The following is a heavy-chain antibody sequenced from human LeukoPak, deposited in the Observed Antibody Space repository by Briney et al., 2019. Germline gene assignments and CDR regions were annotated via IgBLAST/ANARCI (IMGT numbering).Heavy chain of an antibody. CDR1: GGSISSYY. CDR2: IYYSGST. V-gene: IGHV4-59*01. Sequence: SETLSLTCTVSGGSISSYYWSWIRQPPGKGLEWIGYIYYSGSTNYNPSLKSRVTISVDTSKNQFSLKLSSVTAADTAVYYCARERRYCSSTSCYRDRFDYWGQGTLVTVSS. J-gene: IGHJ4*02. D-gene: IGHD2-2*01. CDR3: ARERRYCSSTSCYRDRFDY.